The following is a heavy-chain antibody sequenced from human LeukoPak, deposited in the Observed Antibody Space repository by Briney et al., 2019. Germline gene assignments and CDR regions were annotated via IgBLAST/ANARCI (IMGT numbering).Heavy chain of an antibody. CDR2: INPNSGGT. J-gene: IGHJ6*03. CDR1: GYTFNGYY. Sequence: GASVKVSCKASGYTFNGYYMHWVRQAPGQGLEWVGWINPNSGGTNYAQKFQGRVTMTRDTSISTAYMELSRLRSDDTAVYYCASGAGKWYSGSYWEGDYYMDVWGKGTTVTVSS. D-gene: IGHD1-26*01. V-gene: IGHV1-2*02. CDR3: ASGAGKWYSGSYWEGDYYMDV.